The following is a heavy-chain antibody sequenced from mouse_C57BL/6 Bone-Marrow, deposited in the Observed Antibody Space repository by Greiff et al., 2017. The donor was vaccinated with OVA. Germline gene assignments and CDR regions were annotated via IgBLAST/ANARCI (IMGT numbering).Heavy chain of an antibody. CDR2: IYPGSGST. D-gene: IGHD2-3*01. Sequence: QVQLKQPGAELVKPGASVKMSCKASGYTFTSYWITWVKQRPGQGLEWIGDIYPGSGSTNYNEKFKSKATLTVDTSSSTAYMQLSSLTSEDSAVYYCARRDDGYFYYFDYWGQGTTLTVSS. J-gene: IGHJ2*01. V-gene: IGHV1-55*01. CDR3: ARRDDGYFYYFDY. CDR1: GYTFTSYW.